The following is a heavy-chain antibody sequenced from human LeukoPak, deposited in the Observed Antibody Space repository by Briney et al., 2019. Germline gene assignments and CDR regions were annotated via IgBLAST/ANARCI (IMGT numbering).Heavy chain of an antibody. CDR2: ISYDGSNK. CDR1: GFTFSSYA. J-gene: IGHJ4*02. V-gene: IGHV3-30-3*01. CDR3: ARGASYYDSSGIFDY. Sequence: PGRSLRPSCAASGFTFSSYAMHWVRQAPGKGLEWVAVISYDGSNKYYADSVKGRFTISRDNSKNTLYLQMNSLRAEDTAVYYCARGASYYDSSGIFDYWGQGTLVTVSS. D-gene: IGHD3-22*01.